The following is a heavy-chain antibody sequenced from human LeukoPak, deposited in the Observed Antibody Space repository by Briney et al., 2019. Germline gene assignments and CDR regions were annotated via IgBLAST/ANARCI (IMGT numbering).Heavy chain of an antibody. CDR2: ISAYNGNT. J-gene: IGHJ4*02. CDR1: GYTFSNYG. Sequence: ASVKVSCKASGYTFSNYGISWVRQAPGQGLEWMGWISAYNGNTKSAQNLQGRVTMTTDTSTSTAYMELRSLRSDDTAVYYCARVAMAGRAWRDYWGQGTLVTVSS. V-gene: IGHV1-18*04. D-gene: IGHD6-19*01. CDR3: ARVAMAGRAWRDY.